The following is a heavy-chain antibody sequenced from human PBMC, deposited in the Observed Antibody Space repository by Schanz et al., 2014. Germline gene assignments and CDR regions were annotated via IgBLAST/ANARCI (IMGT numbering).Heavy chain of an antibody. Sequence: QVQLVQSGAEVKKPGASVRVSCKASGYTFTTYAMSWVRQAPGQGLEWVGWISAYNGNTKYPQKLQGRVTMTTDTSTSTVYMELRSLRSDDTAVYYCARSAGRDFWSGYYTRFDYWGQGTLVNVSS. CDR1: GYTFTTYA. V-gene: IGHV1-18*01. D-gene: IGHD3-3*01. CDR3: ARSAGRDFWSGYYTRFDY. CDR2: ISAYNGNT. J-gene: IGHJ4*02.